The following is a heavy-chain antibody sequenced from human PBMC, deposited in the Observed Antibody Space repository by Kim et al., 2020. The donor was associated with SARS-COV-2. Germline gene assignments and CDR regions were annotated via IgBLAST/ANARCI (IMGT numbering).Heavy chain of an antibody. D-gene: IGHD4-17*01. CDR3: ALQTLDGEVGY. CDR1: GFTFSSYA. V-gene: IGHV3-23*01. J-gene: IGHJ4*02. Sequence: GGSLRLSCAASGFTFSSYAMSWVRQAPGKGLEWVSAISGSGGSTYYADSVKGRFTISRDNSKNTLYLQMNSLRAEDTAVYYCALQTLDGEVGYWGQGTLVTVSS. CDR2: ISGSGGST.